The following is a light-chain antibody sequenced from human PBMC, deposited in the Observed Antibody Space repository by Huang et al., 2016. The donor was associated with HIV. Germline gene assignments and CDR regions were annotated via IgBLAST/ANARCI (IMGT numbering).Light chain of an antibody. CDR3: QQYDNLLT. J-gene: IGKJ3*01. V-gene: IGKV1-33*01. CDR2: DAS. Sequence: DIQMTQSPSSLSASVGDRVTITCQASQDMSNYLNLYQQKPGKAPKLLIYDASNLETGVPSRFSGSGSGTDFTFTISSLQPEDIATYYCQQYDNLLTFGPGTKVDIK. CDR1: QDMSNY.